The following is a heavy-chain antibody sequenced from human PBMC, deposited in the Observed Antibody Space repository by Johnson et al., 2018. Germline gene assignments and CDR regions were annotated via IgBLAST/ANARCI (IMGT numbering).Heavy chain of an antibody. CDR1: GFAFSIYT. D-gene: IGHD1-26*01. Sequence: VQSGGSLRLSCAASGFAFSIYTMTWVRQAPGKGLEWVSTISTDGPDTTYYADSVKGRFTISRDNSKNTLYLQMNNLRGDDTAVYYCAKDAGRVLGGPPAWGKGSLVTVA. J-gene: IGHJ4*02. V-gene: IGHV3-23*01. CDR2: ISTDGPDTT. CDR3: AKDAGRVLGGPPA.